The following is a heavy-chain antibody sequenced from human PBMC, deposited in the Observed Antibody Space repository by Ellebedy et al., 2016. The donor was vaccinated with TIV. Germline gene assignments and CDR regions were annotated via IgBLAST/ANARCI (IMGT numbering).Heavy chain of an antibody. D-gene: IGHD6-13*01. J-gene: IGHJ4*02. CDR1: GGSISPYY. V-gene: IGHV4-59*01. CDR2: INYSGST. Sequence: MPSETLSLTCIVSGGSISPYYWSWIRQPPGKGLEWIGYINYSGSTTYRSSLKSRVTISVDTSKNQFSLKLSSVTAADTAVYFCARVGSTVAAGVLDYWGQGTLVTVSS. CDR3: ARVGSTVAAGVLDY.